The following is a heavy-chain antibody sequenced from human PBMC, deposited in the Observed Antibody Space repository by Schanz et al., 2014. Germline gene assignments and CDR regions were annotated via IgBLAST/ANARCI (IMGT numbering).Heavy chain of an antibody. CDR1: GYTFSSHG. CDR3: ARPRFDYGEVDY. CDR2: INTANGNA. Sequence: QVQVVQSGAELKKPGASVKVSCKASGYTFSSHGIHWLRQAPGQSLEWMGWINTANGNAKYSANFQARVTITRDTSATTTYMELTNLRSEDTAVYYGARPRFDYGEVDYWGQGTLVTVSS. D-gene: IGHD4-17*01. V-gene: IGHV1-3*04. J-gene: IGHJ4*02.